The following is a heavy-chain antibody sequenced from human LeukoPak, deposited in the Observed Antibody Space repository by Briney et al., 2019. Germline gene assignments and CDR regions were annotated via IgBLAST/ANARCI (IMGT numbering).Heavy chain of an antibody. CDR3: ARALGYCSGGSCHYFDY. CDR2: INHSGST. V-gene: IGHV4-34*01. Sequence: PSETLSLTCAVYGGSFSGYYWSWIRQPPGKGLEWIGEINHSGSTNYNPSLKRRVTISEDTSKNQFSLKLSSVTAADTAVYYCARALGYCSGGSCHYFDYWGQGTLVTVSS. D-gene: IGHD2-15*01. J-gene: IGHJ4*02. CDR1: GGSFSGYY.